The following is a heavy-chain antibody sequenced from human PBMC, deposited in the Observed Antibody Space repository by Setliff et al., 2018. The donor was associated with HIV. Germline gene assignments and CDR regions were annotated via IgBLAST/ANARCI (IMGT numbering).Heavy chain of an antibody. CDR1: GFTLSGYW. V-gene: IGHV3-30*03. D-gene: IGHD3-10*01. CDR2: ISYDGSNK. CDR3: ARAAVLLWFGVGY. Sequence: PGGSLRLSCDVSGFTLSGYWMHWVRQAPGKGLEWVAVISYDGSNKYYADSVKGRFTISRDNSKNTLYLQMNSLRAEDTAVYYCARAAVLLWFGVGYWGQGTLVTVSS. J-gene: IGHJ4*02.